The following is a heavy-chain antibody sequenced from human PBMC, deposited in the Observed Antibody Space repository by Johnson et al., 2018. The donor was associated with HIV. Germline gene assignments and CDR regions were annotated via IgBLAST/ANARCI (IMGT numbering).Heavy chain of an antibody. CDR2: IYSGGST. V-gene: IGHV3-66*01. Sequence: VQLVESGGGLVQPGGSLRLSCAASGFTFSSFWMTWVRQTPGKGLEWVAVIYSGGSTYYADPVKGRFTISRDNSKNTLYLQMNSLRAEDTAVYYCAREAYCSGGSCYDAFDIWGQGTMVTVSS. CDR3: AREAYCSGGSCYDAFDI. J-gene: IGHJ3*02. CDR1: GFTFSSFW. D-gene: IGHD2-15*01.